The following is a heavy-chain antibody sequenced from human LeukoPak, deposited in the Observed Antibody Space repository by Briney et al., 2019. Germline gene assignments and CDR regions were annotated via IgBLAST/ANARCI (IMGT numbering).Heavy chain of an antibody. J-gene: IGHJ5*02. V-gene: IGHV4-39*07. CDR2: IYYSGST. D-gene: IGHD6-13*01. CDR3: ARVWLSSNWGNWFDP. Sequence: PSETLSLTCTVSGASISSSSYYCGWIRQPPGWGLEWIGSIYYSGSTYYNPSLKSRVTISVDTSKNQFSLKLSSVTAADTAMYYCARVWLSSNWGNWFDPWGQGTLVTVSS. CDR1: GASISSSSYY.